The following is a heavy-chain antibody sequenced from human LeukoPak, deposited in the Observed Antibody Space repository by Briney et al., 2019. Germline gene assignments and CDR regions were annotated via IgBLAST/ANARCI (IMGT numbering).Heavy chain of an antibody. Sequence: GGSLRLSCAASGFSFTDYYMSWVRQAPGKGLEWVSYISSSSSYTNYADSVKGRFTISRDNAKNSLYLQMNSLRDEDTAVYYGARGLYYDSSGPNWFDPWGQGTLVTVSS. D-gene: IGHD3-22*01. CDR2: ISSSSSYT. V-gene: IGHV3-11*05. J-gene: IGHJ5*02. CDR3: ARGLYYDSSGPNWFDP. CDR1: GFSFTDYY.